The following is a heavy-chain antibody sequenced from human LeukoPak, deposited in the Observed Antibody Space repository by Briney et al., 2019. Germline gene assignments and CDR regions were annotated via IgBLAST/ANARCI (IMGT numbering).Heavy chain of an antibody. J-gene: IGHJ4*02. CDR1: GFTFSTYW. D-gene: IGHD7-27*01. V-gene: IGHV3-7*05. CDR2: INQDGSEK. Sequence: GGSLRLSCAASGFTFSTYWMSWVRQAPGKGLEWVANINQDGSEKYYVDSVKGRLIISRDNAKNSLYLQMNSLRAEDTAIYYCARGSNWAFDYWGQGTLVTVSS. CDR3: ARGSNWAFDY.